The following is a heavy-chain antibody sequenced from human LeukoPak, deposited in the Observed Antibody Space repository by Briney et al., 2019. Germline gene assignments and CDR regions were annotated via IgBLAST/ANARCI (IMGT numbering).Heavy chain of an antibody. D-gene: IGHD3-10*01. V-gene: IGHV4-59*11. CDR2: IYYSGST. J-gene: IGHJ4*02. CDR1: GGSISSHY. Sequence: SESLSLTCTVSGGSISSHYWSWIRQPPGKGLEWIGYIYYSGSTNYNPSLKSRVTISVDTSKNQFSLKLSSVTAADTAVYYCARAWEFLYDYWGQGTLVTVSS. CDR3: ARAWEFLYDY.